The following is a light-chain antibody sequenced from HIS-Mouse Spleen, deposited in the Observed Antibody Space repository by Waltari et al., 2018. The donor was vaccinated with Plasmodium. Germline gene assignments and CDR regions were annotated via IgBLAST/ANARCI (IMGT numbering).Light chain of an antibody. CDR1: SSDVGCYNL. CDR3: CSYAGSSTFV. Sequence: QSALTQPASVSGSPGQSITISCPGTSSDVGCYNLFSWYQQHPGKAPKRRIYEGSKRPSGVSNRFSGSKSGNTASLTISGLQAEDEADYYCCSYAGSSTFVFGGGTKLTVL. V-gene: IGLV2-23*03. CDR2: EGS. J-gene: IGLJ3*02.